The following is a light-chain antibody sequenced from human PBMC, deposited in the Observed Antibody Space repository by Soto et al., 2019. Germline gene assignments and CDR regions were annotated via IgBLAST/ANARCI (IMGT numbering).Light chain of an antibody. J-gene: IGKJ1*01. CDR2: DAS. CDR3: QQYNSYIRT. CDR1: QSISSW. Sequence: DIQMTQSPSTLSASVGDRFTITCRASQSISSWLAWYQQKPGKAPKLLIYDASSLESGVPSRFSGSGSGTEFTLTISSLQPDDFATYYCQQYNSYIRTFGQGTKVEIK. V-gene: IGKV1-5*01.